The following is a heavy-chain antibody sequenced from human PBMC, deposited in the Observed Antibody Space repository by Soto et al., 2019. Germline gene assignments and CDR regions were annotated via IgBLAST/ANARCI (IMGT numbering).Heavy chain of an antibody. V-gene: IGHV4-31*03. CDR1: GDSISRGFYY. J-gene: IGHJ6*02. CDR2: IYHTGST. D-gene: IGHD6-19*01. CDR3: ATDQAVAGTAGGYYYGMDV. Sequence: SETLSLTCTVSGDSISRGFYYWSWIRQHPGKGLEWIGNIYHTGSTDFNPSLKSRLTMSVDTSKNQFSLRLTSVTAADTAVYYCATDQAVAGTAGGYYYGMDVWGQGTTVTVSS.